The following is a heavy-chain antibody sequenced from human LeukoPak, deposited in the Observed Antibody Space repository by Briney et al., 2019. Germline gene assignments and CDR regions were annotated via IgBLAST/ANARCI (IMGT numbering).Heavy chain of an antibody. CDR3: AKRGTEKRSGGSGSGTFYFDY. CDR1: GFTFSNAW. J-gene: IGHJ4*02. Sequence: GGSLRLSCAASGFTFSNAWMSWVRQAPGKGLEWVGRIKSKTDGGTTDYAAPVKGRFTISRDDSKNTLYLQMNSLRAEDTAIYYCAKRGTEKRSGGSGSGTFYFDYWGQGTLVTVSS. V-gene: IGHV3-15*01. CDR2: IKSKTDGGTT. D-gene: IGHD6-19*01.